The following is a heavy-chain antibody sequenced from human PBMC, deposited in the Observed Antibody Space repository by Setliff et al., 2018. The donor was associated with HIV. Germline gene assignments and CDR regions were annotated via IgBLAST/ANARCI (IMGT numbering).Heavy chain of an antibody. V-gene: IGHV4-34*01. CDR1: GGSFSDYY. Sequence: SETLSLTCAVYGGSFSDYYWTWIRQPPGKGLEWIGEINHSGSISYNPSLKSRVTISVDTSKSQFSLKLSSVTAADSALYYCARGSDYIWGNYRFPFDYWGQGTLVTVSS. CDR3: ARGSDYIWGNYRFPFDY. D-gene: IGHD3-16*02. J-gene: IGHJ4*02. CDR2: INHSGSI.